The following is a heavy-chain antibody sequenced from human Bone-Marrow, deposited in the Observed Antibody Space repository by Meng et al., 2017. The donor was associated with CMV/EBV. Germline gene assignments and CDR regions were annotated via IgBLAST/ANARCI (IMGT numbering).Heavy chain of an antibody. V-gene: IGHV3-30-3*01. CDR1: GFTFSSHA. CDR3: AKDEAVPAGGFYAFDI. Sequence: GESLKISCAASGFTFSSHAIHWVRQAPGKGLEWVAVIPYDGSNKYYAESVRGRFTISRDNSRNTLYLEMNSLRAEDTAVYYCAKDEAVPAGGFYAFDIWGQGTMVTVSS. D-gene: IGHD2-2*01. J-gene: IGHJ3*02. CDR2: IPYDGSNK.